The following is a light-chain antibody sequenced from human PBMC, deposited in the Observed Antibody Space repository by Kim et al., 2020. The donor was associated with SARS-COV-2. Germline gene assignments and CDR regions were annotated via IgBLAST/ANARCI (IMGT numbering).Light chain of an antibody. Sequence: QSFTIYCTGTSSDVGGYNYVSWYQQHPGKAPKLMIYDVSNRPSGVSNRFSGSKSGNTASLTISGLQAEDEADYYCSSYTSSSTLVFGTGTKVTVL. CDR1: SSDVGGYNY. V-gene: IGLV2-14*03. CDR3: SSYTSSSTLV. J-gene: IGLJ1*01. CDR2: DVS.